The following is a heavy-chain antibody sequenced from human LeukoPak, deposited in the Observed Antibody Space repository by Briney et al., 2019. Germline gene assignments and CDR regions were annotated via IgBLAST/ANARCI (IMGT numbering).Heavy chain of an antibody. D-gene: IGHD3-10*01. CDR1: GFTFSSYW. V-gene: IGHV3-7*01. CDR3: ARALLYYGSGSYPSPYFDY. CDR2: IKQDGSEK. Sequence: GGSLRLSCAASGFTFSSYWMSWVRQAPGKGLEWVANIKQDGSEKYYVDSVKGRFTISRDNAKNSLYLQMNSLRAEDTAVYYCARALLYYGSGSYPSPYFDYWGQGTVVTVSS. J-gene: IGHJ4*02.